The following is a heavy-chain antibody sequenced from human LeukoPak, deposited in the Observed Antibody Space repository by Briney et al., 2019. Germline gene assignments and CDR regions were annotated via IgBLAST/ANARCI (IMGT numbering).Heavy chain of an antibody. CDR3: ARVSEYYYDSSGYGHYFDY. V-gene: IGHV3-74*01. CDR1: GFTFNNYW. Sequence: GSLRLSCVASGFTFNNYWLHWVRQAPGKGLVWVSGIIFDGSSTRYADSMKGRFTISRDNAKNSLYLQMNSLRAEDTAVYYCARVSEYYYDSSGYGHYFDYWGQGTLVTVSS. J-gene: IGHJ4*02. D-gene: IGHD3-22*01. CDR2: IIFDGSST.